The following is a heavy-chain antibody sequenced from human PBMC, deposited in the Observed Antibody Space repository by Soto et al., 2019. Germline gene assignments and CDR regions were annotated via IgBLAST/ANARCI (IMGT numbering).Heavy chain of an antibody. J-gene: IGHJ4*02. V-gene: IGHV4-39*07. D-gene: IGHD7-27*01. Sequence: PSETLSLTCTVSGGSISSSSYYWGWIRQPPGKGLEWIGSIYYSGSTYYNPSLKSRVTISVDTSKNQFSLKLSSVTAADTAVYYCASHVGIHYYFDYWGQGTLVTVSS. CDR3: ASHVGIHYYFDY. CDR2: IYYSGST. CDR1: GGSISSSSYY.